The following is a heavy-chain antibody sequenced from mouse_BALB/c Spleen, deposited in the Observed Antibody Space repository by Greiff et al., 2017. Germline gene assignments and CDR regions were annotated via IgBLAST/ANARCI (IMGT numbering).Heavy chain of an antibody. V-gene: IGHV5-4*02. CDR3: ARGATAMYYFDY. J-gene: IGHJ2*01. Sequence: DVMLVESGGGLVKPGGSLKLSCAASGFTFSDYYMYWVRQTPEKRLEWVATISDGGSYTYYPDSAKGRFTISRDNAKNNLYLQMSSLKSEDTAMYYCARGATAMYYFDYWGQGTTLTVSS. CDR2: ISDGGSYT. CDR1: GFTFSDYY. D-gene: IGHD1-2*01.